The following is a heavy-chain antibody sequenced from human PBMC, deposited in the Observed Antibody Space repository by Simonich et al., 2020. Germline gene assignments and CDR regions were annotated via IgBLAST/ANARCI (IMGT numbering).Heavy chain of an antibody. J-gene: IGHJ4*02. CDR2: ISNDGNNK. CDR1: GFTFSSYA. D-gene: IGHD2-21*02. V-gene: IGHV3-30*07. Sequence: QVQLVESGGGVVQPGRSLRLSCAASGFTFSSYAMHWVRQAPGKGLEWVAGISNDGNNKYYADSVKGRFTISRDNSKNTLYLQMNSLRAEDTAVYYCARDGERYCGGDCYSYFDYWGQGTLVTVSS. CDR3: ARDGERYCGGDCYSYFDY.